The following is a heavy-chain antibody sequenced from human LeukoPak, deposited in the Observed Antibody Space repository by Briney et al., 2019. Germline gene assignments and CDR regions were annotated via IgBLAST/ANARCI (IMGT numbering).Heavy chain of an antibody. Sequence: SETLSLTCAVYGGSFSGYYWSWIRQPPGKGLEWIGEINHSGSTNYNPSLKSRVTISVDTSKNQFSLKLSSVTAADTAVYYCARDIHESAPDYDQWGQGTRVTVSS. CDR3: ARDIHESAPDYDQ. CDR2: INHSGST. CDR1: GGSFSGYY. V-gene: IGHV4-34*01. D-gene: IGHD3-16*01. J-gene: IGHJ4*02.